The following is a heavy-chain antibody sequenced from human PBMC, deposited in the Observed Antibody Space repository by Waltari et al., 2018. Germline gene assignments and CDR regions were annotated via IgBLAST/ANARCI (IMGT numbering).Heavy chain of an antibody. V-gene: IGHV3-53*01. CDR1: GFTVTTTY. Sequence: EVQLVESGGGLIHPGGSLRLSCAASGFTVTTTYMTWVRQPPGRGLEWVSVIYSGGTTYYTDSVKGRFTISRDNSKNTLYLQMNSLRAEDTAVYYCAREATRGLDRKYYFDYWGQGTLVTVSS. CDR3: AREATRGLDRKYYFDY. J-gene: IGHJ4*02. CDR2: IYSGGTT. D-gene: IGHD1-1*01.